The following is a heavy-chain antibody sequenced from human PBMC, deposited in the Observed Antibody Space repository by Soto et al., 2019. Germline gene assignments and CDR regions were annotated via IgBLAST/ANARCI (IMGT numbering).Heavy chain of an antibody. Sequence: GGSLRLSCAASGFTFSTHGMHWVRQAPGKGLGWVAAISHDGSNRYYVDSVKGRFTISRDNAKNSLYLQMNSLRTEDTAVYYCARVMGREYYDFWSGYIGYYYYGMDVWGQGTTVTVSS. J-gene: IGHJ6*02. D-gene: IGHD3-3*01. CDR2: ISHDGSNR. CDR3: ARVMGREYYDFWSGYIGYYYYGMDV. CDR1: GFTFSTHG. V-gene: IGHV3-30*03.